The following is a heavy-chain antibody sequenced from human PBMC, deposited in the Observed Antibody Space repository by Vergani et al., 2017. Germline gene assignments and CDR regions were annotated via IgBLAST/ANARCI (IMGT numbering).Heavy chain of an antibody. Sequence: QVQLQESGPGLVKPSETLSLTCTVSGGSISSYSWSWIRQPPGQGLEWIGYIYYSGSTNYNPSSKSRVTIAVDTSKNQVSLKLSSVTAADTAVYYCARDTAMVNGMDVWGQGTTVTVSS. CDR2: IYYSGST. CDR1: GGSISSYS. CDR3: ARDTAMVNGMDV. V-gene: IGHV4-59*01. D-gene: IGHD5-18*01. J-gene: IGHJ6*02.